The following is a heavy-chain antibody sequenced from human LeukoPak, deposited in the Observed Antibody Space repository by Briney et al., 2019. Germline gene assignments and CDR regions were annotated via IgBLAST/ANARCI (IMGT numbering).Heavy chain of an antibody. CDR3: ASLTFITSQYYYYYMDV. Sequence: SVKVSCKASGGTFSSYAISWVRQAPRQGLEWMGGIIPIFGTANYAQKFQGRVTITADESTSTAYMELSSLRSEDTAVYYCASLTFITSQYYYYYMDVWGKGTTVTVSS. D-gene: IGHD3-16*01. CDR1: GGTFSSYA. V-gene: IGHV1-69*13. J-gene: IGHJ6*03. CDR2: IIPIFGTA.